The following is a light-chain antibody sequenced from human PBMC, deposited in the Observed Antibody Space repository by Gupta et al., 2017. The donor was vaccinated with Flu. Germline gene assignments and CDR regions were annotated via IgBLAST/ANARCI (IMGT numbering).Light chain of an antibody. J-gene: IGKJ3*01. V-gene: IGKV2-28*01. CDR3: MQTLQMPLT. CDR2: SAS. CDR1: QSLLHSNGYNY. Sequence: DIVMTQSPLSLPVTPGEPASISCRSSQSLLHSNGYNYLAWYLHKPGQSPRLLIYSASKRAPGVPDRFSGSGSGTDFTLKISRVEAEDVGIYYCMQTLQMPLTFGPGTKVNMK.